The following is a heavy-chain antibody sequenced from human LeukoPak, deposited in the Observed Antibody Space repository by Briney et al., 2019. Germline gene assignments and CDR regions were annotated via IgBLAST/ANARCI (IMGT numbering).Heavy chain of an antibody. CDR1: GFTFSSHS. D-gene: IGHD2-15*01. CDR3: AGDFSGHYSLDY. CDR2: ISGYSSAI. V-gene: IGHV3-48*02. Sequence: GGSLRLSCAASGFTFSSHSMNWVRQAPGKGLEWVAYISGYSSAIYYADSVRGRFTISRDNAENSLYLQMNSLRDEDTAVYYCAGDFSGHYSLDYWGQGTLVTVSS. J-gene: IGHJ4*02.